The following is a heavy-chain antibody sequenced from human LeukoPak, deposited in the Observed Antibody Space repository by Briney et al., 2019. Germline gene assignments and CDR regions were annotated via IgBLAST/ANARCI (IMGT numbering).Heavy chain of an antibody. Sequence: GGSLRLSCAASGFSFSNYWMHWVRQAPGKGLVWVTRMNSDGSATYYADSVQGRFTISRDNAKNTLYLQMNSLRAEDTAMYFCAKGPNYFGSWGQGTLVTVSS. J-gene: IGHJ4*02. V-gene: IGHV3-74*01. CDR3: AKGPNYFGS. CDR2: MNSDGSAT. CDR1: GFSFSNYW.